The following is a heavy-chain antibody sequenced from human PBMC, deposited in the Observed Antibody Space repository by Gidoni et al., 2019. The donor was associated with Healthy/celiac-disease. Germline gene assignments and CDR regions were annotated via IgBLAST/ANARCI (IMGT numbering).Heavy chain of an antibody. CDR3: AREGDYSYADY. J-gene: IGHJ4*02. Sequence: QVQLVQSGAEVKKPVSSVKVSCKASGGTFSSYTISWVRQAPGQGLEWMGRIIPILGIANYAQKFQGRVTITADKSTSTAYMELSSLRSEDTAVYYCAREGDYSYADYWGQGTLVTVSS. V-gene: IGHV1-69*08. D-gene: IGHD5-18*01. CDR1: GGTFSSYT. CDR2: IIPILGIA.